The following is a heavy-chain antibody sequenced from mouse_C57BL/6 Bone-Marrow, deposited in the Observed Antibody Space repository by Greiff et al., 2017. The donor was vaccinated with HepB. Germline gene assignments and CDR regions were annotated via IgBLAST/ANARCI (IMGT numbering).Heavy chain of an antibody. CDR2: ISYDGSN. CDR3: ARDSGYYVFAY. D-gene: IGHD2-3*01. V-gene: IGHV3-6*01. Sequence: EVQLQQSGPGLVKPSQSLSLTCSVTGYSITSGYYWNWIRQFPGNKLEWMGYISYDGSNNYNPSLKNRISITRDTSKNQFFLKLNSVTTEDTATYYCARDSGYYVFAYWGQGTLVTVSA. J-gene: IGHJ3*01. CDR1: GYSITSGYY.